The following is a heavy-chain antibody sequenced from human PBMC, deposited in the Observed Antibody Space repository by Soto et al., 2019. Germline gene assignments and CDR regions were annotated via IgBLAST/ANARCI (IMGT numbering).Heavy chain of an antibody. D-gene: IGHD2-21*01. Sequence: SETLSLTCIVSGDYISNYYWNWIRQPPGKGLEWIGYFSYTGTTNYNPSLKSRVTISADTSKNQFFLKLSSVTAADTAVYYCGRHLFSDVWGQGTTVTVSS. CDR3: GRHLFSDV. V-gene: IGHV4-59*08. J-gene: IGHJ6*02. CDR1: GDYISNYY. CDR2: FSYTGTT.